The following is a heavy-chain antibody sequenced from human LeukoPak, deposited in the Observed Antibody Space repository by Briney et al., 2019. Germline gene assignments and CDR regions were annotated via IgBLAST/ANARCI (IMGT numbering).Heavy chain of an antibody. D-gene: IGHD3-10*01. CDR3: ARQMVRGANPCFDY. CDR2: IYYSGST. Sequence: SETLSLTCTVSGGSISSSSYYWGWIRQPPGKGLEWIGSIYYSGSTYYNPSLKSRVTISVDTSKNQFSLKLSSVTAADTAVYYRARQMVRGANPCFDYWGQGTLVTVSS. CDR1: GGSISSSSYY. V-gene: IGHV4-39*01. J-gene: IGHJ4*02.